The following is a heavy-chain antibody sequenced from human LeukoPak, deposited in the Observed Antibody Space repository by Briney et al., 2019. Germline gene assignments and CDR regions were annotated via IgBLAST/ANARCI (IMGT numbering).Heavy chain of an antibody. CDR2: IIPIFGTA. V-gene: IGHV1-69*13. CDR3: ARVHYDILTGSLEYYYYYGRDV. CDR1: GGTFTSYA. D-gene: IGHD3-9*01. Sequence: SVKVSCKASGGTFTSYAISWVRQAPGQGLEWMGGIIPIFGTANYAQKFQGRVTITADESTSTAYMELSSLRSEDTAVYYCARVHYDILTGSLEYYYYYGRDVWGQGTTVTVSS. J-gene: IGHJ6*02.